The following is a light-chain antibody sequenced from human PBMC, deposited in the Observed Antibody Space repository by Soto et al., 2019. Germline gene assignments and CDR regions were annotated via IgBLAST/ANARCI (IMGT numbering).Light chain of an antibody. J-gene: IGKJ2*01. Sequence: DIVMTQSPDSLAVSLGERATINCKSSQSVLYSSNNKNYLAWSQQKPGQPPKLLIYWASIRESGVPDRFSGSGSGTDFTLTISSLQAEDVAVYYCQQYYSPPYTFGQGTKLEIK. CDR3: QQYYSPPYT. CDR1: QSVLYSSNNKNY. V-gene: IGKV4-1*01. CDR2: WAS.